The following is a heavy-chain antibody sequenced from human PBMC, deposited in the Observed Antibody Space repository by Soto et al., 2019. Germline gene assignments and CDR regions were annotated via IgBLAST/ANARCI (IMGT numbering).Heavy chain of an antibody. J-gene: IGHJ4*02. V-gene: IGHV1-69*06. CDR1: GGTFTGHA. D-gene: IGHD7-27*01. CDR3: ARGPNWGYRFDS. CDR2: LIPLFGTS. Sequence: QVQLVQSGAEVKKPGSSVKVSCEASGGTFTGHAISWVRQAPGQGPEWMGGLIPLFGTSQHAQNFQGRLTMTADKSTSTAYMELTSLRFEDTAIYYCARGPNWGYRFDSWGQGTLVTVSS.